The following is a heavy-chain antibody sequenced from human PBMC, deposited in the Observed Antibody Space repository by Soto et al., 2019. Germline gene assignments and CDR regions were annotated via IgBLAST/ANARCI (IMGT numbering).Heavy chain of an antibody. Sequence: GASVKVSCKASGYTFSSYGISWMRQAPGQRLEWMGWINAGNGNTKYSQKFQGRVTITRDTSASTAYMELSSLRSEDTAVYYCARGGSSSWYQDYWGQGTLVTVSS. CDR2: INAGNGNT. D-gene: IGHD6-13*01. CDR1: GYTFSSYG. CDR3: ARGGSSSWYQDY. J-gene: IGHJ4*02. V-gene: IGHV1-3*01.